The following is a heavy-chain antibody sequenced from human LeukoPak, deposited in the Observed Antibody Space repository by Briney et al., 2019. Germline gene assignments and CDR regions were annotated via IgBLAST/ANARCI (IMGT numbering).Heavy chain of an antibody. D-gene: IGHD6-19*01. V-gene: IGHV3-66*04. Sequence: GGSLSLSCAASGFTVSTNFLSWVRQAPGKALEWVSILYSGGETYYADSVKGRFAISRDNSKNTLYLQMNSLRAEDTAVYYCARPPGLAGHYSYFYGVDVWGQGTTVTVSS. CDR2: LYSGGET. CDR1: GFTVSTNF. CDR3: ARPPGLAGHYSYFYGVDV. J-gene: IGHJ6*02.